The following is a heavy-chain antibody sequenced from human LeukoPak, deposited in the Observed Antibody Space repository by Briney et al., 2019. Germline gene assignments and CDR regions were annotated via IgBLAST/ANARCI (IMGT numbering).Heavy chain of an antibody. V-gene: IGHV1-69*06. Sequence: SVKVSCKASGGTFSSYAISWVRQAPGQGLEWMGGIIPIFGTANYAQKFQGRVTITADKSTSTAYMELSSLRSEDTAVYYCARGGDTAMVKPWFDPWGQGTLVTVSS. CDR1: GGTFSSYA. J-gene: IGHJ5*02. CDR2: IIPIFGTA. CDR3: ARGGDTAMVKPWFDP. D-gene: IGHD5-18*01.